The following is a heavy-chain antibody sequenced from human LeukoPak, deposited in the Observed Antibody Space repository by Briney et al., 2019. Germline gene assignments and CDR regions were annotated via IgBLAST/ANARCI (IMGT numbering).Heavy chain of an antibody. CDR2: FFYNGTT. J-gene: IGHJ6*03. V-gene: IGHV4-59*08. CDR1: GGSTRTYS. Sequence: PSETLSLTCTVSGGSTRTYSWSWIRQSPVKGLEWIGCFFYNGTTTYNPSLKSRVTVSVDTSKNQFSLKLSSVTAADTAVYYCARHPTGLFAMDVWGKGTTVAVPS. CDR3: ARHPTGLFAMDV. D-gene: IGHD1-14*01.